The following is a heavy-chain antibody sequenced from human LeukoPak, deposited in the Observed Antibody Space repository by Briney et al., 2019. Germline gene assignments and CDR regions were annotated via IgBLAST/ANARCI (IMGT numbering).Heavy chain of an antibody. CDR3: ARDIFHGDYYFDY. Sequence: ASVKVSCKASGGTFSSYAISWVRQAPGQGLEWMGRIIPIFGTANYAQKFQGRVTITTDESTSTAYMELSSLRSEDTAVYYCARDIFHGDYYFDYWGQGTLVTVSS. J-gene: IGHJ4*02. D-gene: IGHD4-17*01. V-gene: IGHV1-69*05. CDR1: GGTFSSYA. CDR2: IIPIFGTA.